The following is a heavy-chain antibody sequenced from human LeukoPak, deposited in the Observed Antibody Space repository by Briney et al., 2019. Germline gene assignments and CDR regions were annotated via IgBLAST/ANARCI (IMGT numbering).Heavy chain of an antibody. CDR3: ARDGDSSGYYPNSFDY. CDR2: ISTRSSYI. J-gene: IGHJ4*02. D-gene: IGHD3-22*01. V-gene: IGHV3-21*01. CDR1: GFTFSDYF. Sequence: GGSLRLSCAASGFTFSDYFMNWVRQAPGKGLEWVSSISTRSSYIYYADSVKGRFTISRDNAKNSLDLQMNSLRAEDTAVYYCARDGDSSGYYPNSFDYWGQGTLVTVSS.